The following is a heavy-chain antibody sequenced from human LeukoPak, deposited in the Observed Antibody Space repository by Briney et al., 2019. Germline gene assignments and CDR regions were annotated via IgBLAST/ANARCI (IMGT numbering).Heavy chain of an antibody. CDR2: IYPDDSDT. CDR3: AGHYYYDSSDEHGDAFDI. Sequence: GESLKISCKGFGYIFTNYWIGWVRQMPGKGLEWMGIIYPDDSDTRYSPSFQGQVTISADKSISTAYLQWSSLKASDTAMYYCAGHYYYDSSDEHGDAFDIWGQGTMVTVSS. CDR1: GYIFTNYW. V-gene: IGHV5-51*01. J-gene: IGHJ3*02. D-gene: IGHD3-22*01.